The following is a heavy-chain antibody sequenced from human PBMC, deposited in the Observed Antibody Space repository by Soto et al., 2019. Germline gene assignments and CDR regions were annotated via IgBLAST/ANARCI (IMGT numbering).Heavy chain of an antibody. V-gene: IGHV3-23*01. J-gene: IGHJ4*02. CDR2: ISGSGGST. CDR1: GFTFSSYA. CDR3: AKERIAVAGSRVRYYFDY. D-gene: IGHD6-19*01. Sequence: PGGSLRLSCAASGFTFSSYAMSWVRQAPGKGLEWVSAISGSGGSTYYADSVKGRFTISRDNSKNTLYLQMNSLRAEDTAVYYCAKERIAVAGSRVRYYFDYWGQGTLVTVSS.